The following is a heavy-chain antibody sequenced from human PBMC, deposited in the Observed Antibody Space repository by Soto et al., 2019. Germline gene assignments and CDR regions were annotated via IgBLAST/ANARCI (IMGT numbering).Heavy chain of an antibody. CDR1: GFTFSSYE. Sequence: HPVGSLRLSCAASGFTFSSYEMNWVRQAPGKGLEWVSYISSSGSTIYYADSVKGRFTISRDNAKNSLYLQMNSLRAEDTAVYYCARDHKGGYYYYGMDVWGQGTTVTVSS. CDR3: ARDHKGGYYYYGMDV. J-gene: IGHJ6*02. CDR2: ISSSGSTI. V-gene: IGHV3-48*03.